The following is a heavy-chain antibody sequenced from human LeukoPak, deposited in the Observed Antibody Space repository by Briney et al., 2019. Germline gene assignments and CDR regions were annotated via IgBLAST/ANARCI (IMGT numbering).Heavy chain of an antibody. V-gene: IGHV3-49*04. J-gene: IGHJ4*02. CDR1: GSTFGDYA. D-gene: IGHD1-26*01. CDR2: ITSKAYGGTI. Sequence: GGSLRLSCTGSGSTFGDYAMSWVRQAPGKGLEWVGVITSKAYGGTIEYGPSVKGRFTISRDDSKSIAYLQMNSLKTEDTAVYYCARVRLSGTPPFYDYWGQGTLVTVSS. CDR3: ARVRLSGTPPFYDY.